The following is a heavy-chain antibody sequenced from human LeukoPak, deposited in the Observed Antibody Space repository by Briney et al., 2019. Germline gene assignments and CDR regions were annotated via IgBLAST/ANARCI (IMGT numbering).Heavy chain of an antibody. D-gene: IGHD5-18*01. CDR2: ISSSGSTI. CDR3: AGSNTAMIIFYGMDV. Sequence: GGSLRPSYAASASTFSDYYMGWIRQAPGKGLEWVSYISSSGSTIYYADSVKGRFTISRDNAKNSLYLQMNSLRAEDTAVYYCAGSNTAMIIFYGMDVWGQGTTVTVSS. V-gene: IGHV3-11*01. J-gene: IGHJ6*02. CDR1: ASTFSDYY.